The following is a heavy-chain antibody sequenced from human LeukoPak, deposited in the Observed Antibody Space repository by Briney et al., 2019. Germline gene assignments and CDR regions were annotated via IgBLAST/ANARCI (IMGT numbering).Heavy chain of an antibody. CDR1: GYTFTNFG. J-gene: IGHJ4*02. V-gene: IGHV1-18*01. D-gene: IGHD6-19*01. Sequence: ASVKVSCKASGYTFTNFGISWVRQAPGQGLEWMGWISAYNGNTNYAQKVQGRVTMTTDTSTSTAYMELRSLRSDDTAVYYCARDRGGWWVDYWGQGTLVTVSS. CDR3: ARDRGGWWVDY. CDR2: ISAYNGNT.